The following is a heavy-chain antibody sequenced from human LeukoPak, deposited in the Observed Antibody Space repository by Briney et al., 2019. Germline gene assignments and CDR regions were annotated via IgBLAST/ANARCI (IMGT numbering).Heavy chain of an antibody. D-gene: IGHD4-17*01. J-gene: IGHJ4*02. V-gene: IGHV4-61*02. Sequence: SETLSLTCSISGDSISSARYYWSWIRQPAGKGLEWIGRIYNSGSTDYNPSLKSRVTISVDTSKNQFYLKLSSVTAAETAVYYCAREREGPYGYLDYWGQGTLVTVSS. CDR2: IYNSGST. CDR1: GDSISSARYY. CDR3: AREREGPYGYLDY.